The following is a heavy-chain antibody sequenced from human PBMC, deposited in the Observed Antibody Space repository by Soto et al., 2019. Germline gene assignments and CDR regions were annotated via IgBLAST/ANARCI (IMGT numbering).Heavy chain of an antibody. D-gene: IGHD1-1*01. J-gene: IGHJ6*02. V-gene: IGHV3-30-3*01. CDR1: GFTFSNNA. CDR2: ISYDGSNK. Sequence: QVQLVESGGGVVQPGRSLRLSCAASGFTFSNNAMDWVRQAPGKGLEWVAVISYDGSNKYIAESVKGRFTISRDNSKNTLFLQRHSLRAEDTAIYYCARGTTTSAFSAMDVWGQGTTVTVSS. CDR3: ARGTTTSAFSAMDV.